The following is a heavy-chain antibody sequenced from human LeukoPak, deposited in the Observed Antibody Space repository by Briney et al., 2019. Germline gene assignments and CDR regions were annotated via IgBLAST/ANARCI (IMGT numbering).Heavy chain of an antibody. J-gene: IGHJ4*02. CDR3: AGGEPYVY. Sequence: GASLRLSCAASGFTFTTYGMHWVRQAPGKGLEWVAIIWYDGSNKYYADSVRGRFTISRDNSKNTLYLQMNSLRVEDTAMYYCAGGEPYVYWGQGTLATVSP. D-gene: IGHD1-14*01. CDR2: IWYDGSNK. V-gene: IGHV3-33*01. CDR1: GFTFTTYG.